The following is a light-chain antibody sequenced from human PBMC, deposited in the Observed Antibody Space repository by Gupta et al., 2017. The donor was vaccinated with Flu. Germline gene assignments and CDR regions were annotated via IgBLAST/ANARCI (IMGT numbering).Light chain of an antibody. Sequence: SLSASVGDRVTITCQASQDIRGFINWYRQKPGKAPELLIYDATNLQAGVPLRFSGGRVGTRFILAISGRQPEEFATYYCQEFDDHPPLTFGGGTKVEIK. CDR3: QEFDDHPPLT. CDR1: QDIRGF. V-gene: IGKV1-33*01. J-gene: IGKJ4*01. CDR2: DAT.